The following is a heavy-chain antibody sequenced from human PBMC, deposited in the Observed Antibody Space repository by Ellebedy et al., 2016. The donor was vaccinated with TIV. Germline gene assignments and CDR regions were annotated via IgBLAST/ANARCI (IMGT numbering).Heavy chain of an antibody. J-gene: IGHJ4*02. Sequence: ASVKVSXXASGYTFTSYGISWVRQAPGQGLEWMGWISAYNGNTNYAQKFQGRVTITADESTSTAYMELSSLRSEDTAVYYCARDTYSGSYYEDYWGQGTLVTVSS. CDR2: ISAYNGNT. D-gene: IGHD1-26*01. CDR1: GYTFTSYG. V-gene: IGHV1-18*01. CDR3: ARDTYSGSYYEDY.